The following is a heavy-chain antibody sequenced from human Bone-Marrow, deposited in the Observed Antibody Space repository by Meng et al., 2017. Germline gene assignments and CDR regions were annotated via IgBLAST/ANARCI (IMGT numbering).Heavy chain of an antibody. CDR1: GYSISSGYY. J-gene: IGHJ6*02. CDR3: AIEGNYDSSGYNRAYYYYGMDV. CDR2: IYHSGST. Sequence: SETLSLTCTVSGYSISSGYYWGWIRQPPGKGLEWIGSIYHSGSTYYNPSLKSRVTISVDTSKNQFSLKLSSVTAADTAVYYCAIEGNYDSSGYNRAYYYYGMDVWGQGTTVTVSS. D-gene: IGHD3-22*01. V-gene: IGHV4-38-2*02.